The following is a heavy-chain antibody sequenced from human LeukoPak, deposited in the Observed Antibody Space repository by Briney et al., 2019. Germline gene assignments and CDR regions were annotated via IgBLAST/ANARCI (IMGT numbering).Heavy chain of an antibody. V-gene: IGHV4-4*02. CDR2: IYHSGST. J-gene: IGHJ4*02. CDR3: ASRYGDYARSEYYFDY. Sequence: SETLSLTCAVSGGSISSSNWWSWVRQPPGKGLEWIGEIYHSGSTNYNPSLKSRVTISVDKSKNQFSLKLSSVTAADTAVYYCASRYGDYARSEYYFDYWGQGTLVTVSS. CDR1: GGSISSSNW. D-gene: IGHD4-17*01.